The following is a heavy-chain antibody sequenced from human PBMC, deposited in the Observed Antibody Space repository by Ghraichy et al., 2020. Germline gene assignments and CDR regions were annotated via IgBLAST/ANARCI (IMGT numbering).Heavy chain of an antibody. V-gene: IGHV3-23*01. D-gene: IGHD3-3*01. CDR3: AKDYDFWSGFWDGTGPDGMDV. J-gene: IGHJ6*02. CDR2: ISGSGGST. CDR1: GFTFSSYA. Sequence: GGSLRLSCAASGFTFSSYAMSWVRQAPGKGLEWVSAISGSGGSTYYADSVKGRFTISRDNSKNTLYLQMNSLRAEDTAVYYCAKDYDFWSGFWDGTGPDGMDVWGQGTTVTVSS.